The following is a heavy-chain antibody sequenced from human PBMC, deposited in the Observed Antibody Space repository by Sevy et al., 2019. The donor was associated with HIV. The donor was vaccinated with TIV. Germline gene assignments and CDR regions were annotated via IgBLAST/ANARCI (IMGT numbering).Heavy chain of an antibody. CDR1: GFTFNTHA. J-gene: IGHJ3*01. D-gene: IGHD3-3*01. CDR2: ISGTGSST. Sequence: GGSLRLSCAASGFTFNTHAMNWVRQAPGKGLEWVSVISGTGSSTSYADSVKGRFNISRDNSQNTLYLQMNSIRDDDMAVYYCAKALKLALESMLEVIFRTLNGFDLWGQGTMVTVSS. CDR3: AKALKLALESMLEVIFRTLNGFDL. V-gene: IGHV3-23*01.